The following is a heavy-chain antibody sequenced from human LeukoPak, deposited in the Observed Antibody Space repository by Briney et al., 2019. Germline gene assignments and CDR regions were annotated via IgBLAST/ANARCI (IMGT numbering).Heavy chain of an antibody. CDR1: GFSFGDYA. CDR2: ISSDGSST. J-gene: IGHJ5*02. V-gene: IGHV3-74*01. D-gene: IGHD4-23*01. Sequence: GGSLRLSCAGSGFSFGDYAFHWVRQAPGKGLVWVSRISSDGSSTSYADSVKGRFTISRDNAKNTLYVQMNSLRAEDTAVYYCARDRDYGGNWFGPWGQGTLVTVSS. CDR3: ARDRDYGGNWFGP.